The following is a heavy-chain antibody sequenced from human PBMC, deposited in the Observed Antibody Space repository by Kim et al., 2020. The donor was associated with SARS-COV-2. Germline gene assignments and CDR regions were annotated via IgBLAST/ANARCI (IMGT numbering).Heavy chain of an antibody. Sequence: ASVKVSCKASGYTFTSYGISWVRQAPGQGLEWMGWISAYNGNTNYAQKLQGRVTMTTDTSTSTAYMELRSLSSDDTAVYYCARDQLLLGSVGDAFVSWGQGTLVPVSS. CDR1: GYTFTSYG. D-gene: IGHD3-10*01. CDR2: ISAYNGNT. J-gene: IGHJ3*02. V-gene: IGHV1-18*04. CDR3: ARDQLLLGSVGDAFVS.